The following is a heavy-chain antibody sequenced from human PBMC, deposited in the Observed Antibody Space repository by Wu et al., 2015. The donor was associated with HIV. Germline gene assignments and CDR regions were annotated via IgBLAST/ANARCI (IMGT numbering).Heavy chain of an antibody. CDR2: IIPIFGKT. J-gene: IGHJ4*02. Sequence: QQVQSGAEVKKPGSSVKVSCKASGGTFSYSAIAWVRQAPGQGLEWMGRIIPIFGKTNYAQKFQGRVTITADESSTTAYMELSSLRSEDTAVYYCARERYYDYRPEGYWGQGTLVTVSS. D-gene: IGHD3-16*01. V-gene: IGHV1-69*13. CDR1: GGTFSYSA. CDR3: ARERYYDYRPEGY.